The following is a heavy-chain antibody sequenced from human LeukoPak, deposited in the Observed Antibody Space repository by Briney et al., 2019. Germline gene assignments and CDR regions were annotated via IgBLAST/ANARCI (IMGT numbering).Heavy chain of an antibody. J-gene: IGHJ3*02. CDR1: GGSFSGYY. CDR3: ARGVVVVPAAIPYTFDI. D-gene: IGHD2-2*01. Sequence: ASETLSLTCAVYGGSFSGYYWSWIRQPPGKGLEWIGEINHSGSTNYNPSLKSRVNISVDTSKNQFSPKLSSVTAADPAVYYCARGVVVVPAAIPYTFDIWGQGTMVTVSS. CDR2: INHSGST. V-gene: IGHV4-34*01.